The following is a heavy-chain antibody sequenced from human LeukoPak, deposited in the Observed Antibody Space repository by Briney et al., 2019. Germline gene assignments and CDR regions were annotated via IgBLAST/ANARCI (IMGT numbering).Heavy chain of an antibody. CDR1: GFTFSSYA. D-gene: IGHD1-26*01. Sequence: GGSLRLSCAASGFTFSSYAMHWVRQAPGKGLEYVSAISSNGGSTYYANSVKGRLTISRDNSKNTLYLQMGSLRAEDMAVYYCARVAATGREYYCDYWGQGTLVTVSS. CDR2: ISSNGGST. J-gene: IGHJ4*02. V-gene: IGHV3-64*01. CDR3: ARVAATGREYYCDY.